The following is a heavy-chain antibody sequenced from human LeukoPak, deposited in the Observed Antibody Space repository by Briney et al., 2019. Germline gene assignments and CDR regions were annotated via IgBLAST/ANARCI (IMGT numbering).Heavy chain of an antibody. D-gene: IGHD3-16*01. J-gene: IGHJ4*02. CDR1: GFTFSSYS. V-gene: IGHV3-48*01. CDR2: ISSSSTI. Sequence: GGSLRLSCAASGFTFSSYSMNWVRQAPGKGLEWVSYISSSSTIYYADSVEGRFTISRDNAKNSLYLQMNSLRAEDTAVYYCARVGGYFDYWGQGTLVTVSS. CDR3: ARVGGYFDY.